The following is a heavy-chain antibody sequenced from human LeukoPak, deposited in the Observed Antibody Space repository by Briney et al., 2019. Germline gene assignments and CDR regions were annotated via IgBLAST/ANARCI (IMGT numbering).Heavy chain of an antibody. Sequence: SETLSLTCTVSGGSISSYYWSWIRQPAGKGLEWIGRIYTSGSTNYNPSLKSRVTMSVDTSKNQFSLKLSSVTAADTAVYYCARDYYYDSSGIFDYWGQGTLVTVSS. V-gene: IGHV4-4*07. D-gene: IGHD3-22*01. CDR3: ARDYYYDSSGIFDY. CDR2: IYTSGST. J-gene: IGHJ4*02. CDR1: GGSISSYY.